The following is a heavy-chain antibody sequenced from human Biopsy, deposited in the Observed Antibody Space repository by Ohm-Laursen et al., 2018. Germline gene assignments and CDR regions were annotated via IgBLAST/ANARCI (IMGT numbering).Heavy chain of an antibody. Sequence: ASVKVSCKASGYTFIAYNIPWVRQAPGQGLEWMGWITPESGGTDYAQKFRGRVSMTRDTSISTVYMELKSLTSDDTAVYYCVKATGGKRYGMDVWGQGTTVTVSS. CDR2: ITPESGGT. J-gene: IGHJ6*02. CDR3: VKATGGKRYGMDV. D-gene: IGHD5-24*01. V-gene: IGHV1-2*02. CDR1: GYTFIAYN.